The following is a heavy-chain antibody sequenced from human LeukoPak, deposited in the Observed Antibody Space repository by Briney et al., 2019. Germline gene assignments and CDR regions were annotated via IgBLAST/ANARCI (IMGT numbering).Heavy chain of an antibody. V-gene: IGHV4-34*01. Sequence: KPSETLSLTCAVYGGSFSGYYWSWIRQPPGKGLEWIGEINHSGSTNYNPSLKSRVTISVDTSKNQFSLKLSSVTAADTAVYYCARWRRYDYAREFYYYGMDVWGQGTTVTVSS. D-gene: IGHD3-16*01. CDR1: GGSFSGYY. J-gene: IGHJ6*02. CDR2: INHSGST. CDR3: ARWRRYDYAREFYYYGMDV.